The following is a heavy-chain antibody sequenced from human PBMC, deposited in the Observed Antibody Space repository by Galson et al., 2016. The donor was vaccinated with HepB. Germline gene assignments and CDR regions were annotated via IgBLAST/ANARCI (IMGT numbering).Heavy chain of an antibody. V-gene: IGHV1-69*06. CDR3: ATDVLSLFDY. CDR2: IVPIFDAP. Sequence: SVKVSCKASGGSFRDLAINWVRQAPGQGLERMGGIVPIFDAPNYARKFQGRVTITADTSTSTAYMELDSLTSEDTAVYFCATDVLSLFDYWGQGTLVTVSS. J-gene: IGHJ4*02. CDR1: GGSFRDLA. D-gene: IGHD5/OR15-5a*01.